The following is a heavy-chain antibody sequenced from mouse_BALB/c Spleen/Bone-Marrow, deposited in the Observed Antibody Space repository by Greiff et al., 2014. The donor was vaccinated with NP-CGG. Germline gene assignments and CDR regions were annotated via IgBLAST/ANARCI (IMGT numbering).Heavy chain of an antibody. D-gene: IGHD4-1*01. V-gene: IGHV1S130*01. CDR2: IHPNSGNT. Sequence: QVQLQQSGSVLVRPGASVKLSCKASGYTFTSSWMHWAKQRPGQGLEWIGEIHPNSGNTNYNEKFKGKATLTVDTSSGTAYVDLSSLTSEDSAVYYCARELGRGYYFDYWGQGTTLTVSS. CDR1: GYTFTSSW. CDR3: ARELGRGYYFDY. J-gene: IGHJ2*01.